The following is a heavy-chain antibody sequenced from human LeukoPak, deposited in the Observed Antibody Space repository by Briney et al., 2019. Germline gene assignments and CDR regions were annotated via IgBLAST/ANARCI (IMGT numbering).Heavy chain of an antibody. CDR3: ARDPPRGSCIDY. CDR1: GFTFSSYS. D-gene: IGHD2-15*01. CDR2: ISSSSSYI. Sequence: PGGPLRLSCAASGFTFSSYSMNWVRHAPGKGLEGVSSISSSSSYIYYADSVKGRFTISRDNAKNSLYLQMNSLRAEDTAVYYCARDPPRGSCIDYWGQGTLVTVSS. J-gene: IGHJ4*02. V-gene: IGHV3-21*01.